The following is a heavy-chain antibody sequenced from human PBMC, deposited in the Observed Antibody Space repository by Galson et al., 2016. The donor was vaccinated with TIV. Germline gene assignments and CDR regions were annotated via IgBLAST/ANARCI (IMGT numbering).Heavy chain of an antibody. CDR3: ARSEYSYGKYYYYYYMDV. Sequence: SVKVSCKASGGTFSSYAISWVRQAPGQGLEWMGGIIPIFGTANYAQKFQGRATITADESTSTAYMELSSLRSEYTAVVYCARSEYSYGKYYYYYYMDVWGKGTTVIVSS. CDR2: IIPIFGTA. CDR1: GGTFSSYA. J-gene: IGHJ6*03. D-gene: IGHD5-18*01. V-gene: IGHV1-69*13.